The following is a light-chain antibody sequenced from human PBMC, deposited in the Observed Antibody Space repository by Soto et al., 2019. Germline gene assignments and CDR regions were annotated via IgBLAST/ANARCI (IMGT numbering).Light chain of an antibody. CDR1: SSDVGGYNY. J-gene: IGLJ1*01. CDR2: EVS. Sequence: QSALTQPASVSGSPGQSITISCIGSSSDVGGYNYVSWYQHHPGRVPKPMIFEVSNRPSGVSNRFSGSKSGNTASLTISGLQAEDEADYYCSSYTSSSTYVFGTGTKLTVL. CDR3: SSYTSSSTYV. V-gene: IGLV2-14*01.